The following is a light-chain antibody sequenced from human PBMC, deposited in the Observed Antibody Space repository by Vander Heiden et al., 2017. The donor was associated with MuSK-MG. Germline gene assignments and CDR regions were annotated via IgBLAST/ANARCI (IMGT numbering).Light chain of an antibody. CDR3: QQYNNWPLYT. Sequence: EIVMTQSPATLSVSPGERATLSCRASQSVSRNLAWYQQKPGQAPRLLIYGASTRATGIPARFSGSGSGTEFTLTISSLQSEDFAVYYCQQYNNWPLYTFGQGTKLETK. CDR1: QSVSRN. V-gene: IGKV3-15*01. CDR2: GAS. J-gene: IGKJ2*01.